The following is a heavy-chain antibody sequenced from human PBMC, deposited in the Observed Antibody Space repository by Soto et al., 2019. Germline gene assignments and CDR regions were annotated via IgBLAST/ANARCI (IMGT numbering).Heavy chain of an antibody. Sequence: ASVKVSCKASGYTFTSYGISWVRQAPGQGLEWMGWISAYNGNTNYAQKLQGRVTMTTDTSTSTAYMELRSLRSDDTAVYYCARNKDGDYLLTIFDYWGQGTLVTVSS. V-gene: IGHV1-18*01. J-gene: IGHJ4*02. CDR2: ISAYNGNT. CDR3: ARNKDGDYLLTIFDY. CDR1: GYTFTSYG. D-gene: IGHD4-17*01.